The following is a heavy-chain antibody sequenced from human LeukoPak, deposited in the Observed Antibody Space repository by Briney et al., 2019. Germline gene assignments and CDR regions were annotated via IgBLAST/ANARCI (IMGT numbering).Heavy chain of an antibody. D-gene: IGHD2-2*01. CDR3: AKDGVVVVPAASPYYYYMDV. Sequence: PGGSLRLSCAASGFTFSSYGMHWVRQAPGKGLEWVAFIRYDGSNKYYADSVKGRLTISRDNSKNTLYLQMNSLRAEDTAVYYCAKDGVVVVPAASPYYYYMDVWGKGTTVTVSS. CDR1: GFTFSSYG. CDR2: IRYDGSNK. J-gene: IGHJ6*03. V-gene: IGHV3-30*02.